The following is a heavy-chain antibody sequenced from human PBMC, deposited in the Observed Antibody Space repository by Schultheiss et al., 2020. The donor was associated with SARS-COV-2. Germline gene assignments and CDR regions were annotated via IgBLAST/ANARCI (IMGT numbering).Heavy chain of an antibody. CDR2: IYYNGKT. Sequence: SETLSLTCAVSGYSIRSGYYWGWIRQPPGKGLEWIGSIYYNGKTYYNTSLESRVTMFVDTSMKQFSLKLDSVTAADTALYYCARHGLGFSGWFDPWGQGTLVTVAS. CDR1: GYSIRSGYY. D-gene: IGHD3-10*01. J-gene: IGHJ5*02. V-gene: IGHV4-38-2*01. CDR3: ARHGLGFSGWFDP.